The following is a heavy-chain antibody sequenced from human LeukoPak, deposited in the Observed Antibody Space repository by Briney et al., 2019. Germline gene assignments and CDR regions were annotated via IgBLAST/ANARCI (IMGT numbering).Heavy chain of an antibody. D-gene: IGHD6-13*01. CDR1: GFTFSDYY. Sequence: KPGGSLRLSCAASGFTFSDYYMSWIRQAPGKGLEWVSYISSSGSTIYYADSVKGRFTISRDNAKNSLYLQMNSLRAEDTALYYCARDPRTDSSSWDYWGQGTLVTVSS. J-gene: IGHJ4*02. V-gene: IGHV3-11*01. CDR2: ISSSGSTI. CDR3: ARDPRTDSSSWDY.